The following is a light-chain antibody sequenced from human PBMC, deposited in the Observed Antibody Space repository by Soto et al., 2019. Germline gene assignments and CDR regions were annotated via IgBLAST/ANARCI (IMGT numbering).Light chain of an antibody. Sequence: EIVMTQSPATLSVFPGERATLSCRPSQTISSNLAWYQQKPGQAPRLLIYGVSTRATGIPARFSGSGSGTEFTLTISSLQSEDFAVYYCQQYNNWPLTFGGGTQVEIK. CDR3: QQYNNWPLT. J-gene: IGKJ4*01. V-gene: IGKV3-15*01. CDR2: GVS. CDR1: QTISSN.